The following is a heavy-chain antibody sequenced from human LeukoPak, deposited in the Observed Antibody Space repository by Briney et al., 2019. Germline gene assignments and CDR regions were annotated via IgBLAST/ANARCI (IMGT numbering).Heavy chain of an antibody. CDR3: AMAGYTDGPFDFDY. V-gene: IGHV3-7*01. CDR2: IKLGGSEK. D-gene: IGHD5-18*01. CDR1: GFMFSSYW. Sequence: GGSLRLSCEASGFMFSSYWMNWVRQAPGKGLEWVANIKLGGSEKYYVDSVKGRFSISKDNAKSSLFLQMNSLRADDTAVYYCAMAGYTDGPFDFDYWGQGTLVTVSS. J-gene: IGHJ4*02.